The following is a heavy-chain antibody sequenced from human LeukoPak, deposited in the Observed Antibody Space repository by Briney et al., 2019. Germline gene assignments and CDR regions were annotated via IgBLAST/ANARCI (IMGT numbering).Heavy chain of an antibody. J-gene: IGHJ4*02. D-gene: IGHD1-26*01. V-gene: IGHV3-21*01. CDR3: ARDPRAPSGSYSDY. CDR1: GFTFSSYS. CDR2: VSSSSSYI. Sequence: GGSLRLSCAASGFTFSSYSMNWVRQAPGKGLEWVSSVSSSSSYIYYADSLKGRFTISRDNAKNSLYLQMNSLRGEDTAVYYCARDPRAPSGSYSDYWGQGTLVTVSS.